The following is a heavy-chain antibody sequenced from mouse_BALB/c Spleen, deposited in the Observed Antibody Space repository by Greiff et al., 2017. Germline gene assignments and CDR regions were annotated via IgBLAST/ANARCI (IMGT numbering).Heavy chain of an antibody. CDR1: GFTFSSFG. J-gene: IGHJ3*01. CDR2: ISSGSSTI. Sequence: EVKLMESGGGLVQPGGSRKLSCAASGFTFSSFGMHWVRQAPEKGLEWVAYISSGSSTIYYADTVKGRFTISRDNPKNTLFLQMTSLRSEDTAMYYCARPYYGSSYAWFAYWGQGTLVTVSA. CDR3: ARPYYGSSYAWFAY. D-gene: IGHD1-1*01. V-gene: IGHV5-17*02.